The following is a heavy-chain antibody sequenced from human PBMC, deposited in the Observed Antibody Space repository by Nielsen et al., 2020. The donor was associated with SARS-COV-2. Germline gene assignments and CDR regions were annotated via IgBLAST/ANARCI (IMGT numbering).Heavy chain of an antibody. CDR3: ARVGNGEFDP. CDR1: GGSISSYY. J-gene: IGHJ5*02. V-gene: IGHV4-59*01. Sequence: GSLRLSCTVSGGSISSYYWSWIRQPPGKGLEWIGYIYYSGSTNYNPSLKSRVTISVDTSKNQFSLKLSSVTAADTAVYYCARVGNGEFDPWGQGTLVTVSS. D-gene: IGHD1-1*01. CDR2: IYYSGST.